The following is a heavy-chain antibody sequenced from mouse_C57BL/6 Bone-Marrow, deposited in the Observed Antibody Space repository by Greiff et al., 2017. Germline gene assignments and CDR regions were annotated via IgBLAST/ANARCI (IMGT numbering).Heavy chain of an antibody. CDR1: GFNIKDYY. CDR2: IDPEDGDT. J-gene: IGHJ2*01. CDR3: ANFYFDY. Sequence: EVQLQQSGAELVRPGASVKLSCTASGFNIKDYYMHWVKQRPEQGLEWIGRIDPEDGDTEYAPKFQGKATITADTSSNTAYLQLSCLTSEDTAVYYCANFYFDYWGQGTTLTVSS. V-gene: IGHV14-1*01.